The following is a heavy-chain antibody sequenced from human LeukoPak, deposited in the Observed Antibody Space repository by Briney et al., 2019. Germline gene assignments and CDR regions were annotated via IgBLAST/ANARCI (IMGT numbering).Heavy chain of an antibody. CDR3: ATSTQWFGELKAFDY. CDR1: GYTLTSYW. CDR2: IYPGDFDT. J-gene: IGHJ4*02. D-gene: IGHD3-10*01. V-gene: IGHV5-51*01. Sequence: GESLKISCKGSGYTLTSYWIGWLRQMPGKGLEWMGIIYPGDFDTRYNPSFQGQVTISVDRSISTAYLQWSSLKASDTAMYYCATSTQWFGELKAFDYWGQGTLVTVSS.